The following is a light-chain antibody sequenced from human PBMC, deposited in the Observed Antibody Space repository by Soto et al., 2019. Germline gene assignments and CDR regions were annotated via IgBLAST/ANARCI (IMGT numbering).Light chain of an antibody. CDR1: QSISTY. CDR2: AAS. Sequence: IQMTQSPSSLSASVGDRVTSTCRSSQSISTYLNWYQQRPGKAPEVLIYAASRLQVGVPSRFSGSGSGTDFTLTINSLQPEDFATYYCQQSYNTPLTFGGGTKVDIK. V-gene: IGKV1-39*01. J-gene: IGKJ4*01. CDR3: QQSYNTPLT.